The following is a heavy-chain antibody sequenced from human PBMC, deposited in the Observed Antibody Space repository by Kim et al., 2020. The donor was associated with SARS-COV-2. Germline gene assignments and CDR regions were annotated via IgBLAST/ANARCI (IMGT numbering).Heavy chain of an antibody. CDR1: GDTFTGYH. CDR2: MNPNSGGT. CDR3: ARLKSGSPHY. J-gene: IGHJ4*02. Sequence: ASAKVSCKASGDTFTGYHMHWVRQAPGQGLEWMGWMNPNSGGTNYAQKFQGRVTMTRDTSISTAYMELSNLRSDDTAVYYCARLKSGSPHYWGQGVLVTVSS. D-gene: IGHD1-26*01. V-gene: IGHV1-2*02.